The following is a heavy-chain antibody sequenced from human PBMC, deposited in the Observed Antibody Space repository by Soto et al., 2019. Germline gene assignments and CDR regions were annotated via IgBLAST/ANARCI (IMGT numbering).Heavy chain of an antibody. J-gene: IGHJ4*02. V-gene: IGHV3-30*03. CDR2: ISRDGNTK. CDR1: GFTVSSYG. Sequence: QVQLVESGGGVVQPGRSLRLSCAVSGFTVSSYGVHWVRQAPGKGLEWVAVISRDGNTKYYADSVKGRFTISRDNSRNTLFLEMNSLRSDDMAVYHCTGEVASGYWGQGTLVTVSA. D-gene: IGHD2-8*02. CDR3: TGEVASGY.